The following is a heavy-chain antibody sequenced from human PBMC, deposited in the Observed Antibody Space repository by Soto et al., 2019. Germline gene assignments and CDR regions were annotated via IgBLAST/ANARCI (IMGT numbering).Heavy chain of an antibody. D-gene: IGHD2-21*02. V-gene: IGHV4-59*01. CDR3: ARDLWGYCGTDCYPLDV. CDR2: MYNTGST. Sequence: QVQLQESGPGLVKPSETLSLTCTVSGGSISSYYWSWIRQPPGKALEWIGYMYNTGSTGYNPSLKSRVTRTVDTSKNQFSLKLNAVTAADRAVYYCARDLWGYCGTDCYPLDVWGQGTTVTVSS. J-gene: IGHJ6*02. CDR1: GGSISSYY.